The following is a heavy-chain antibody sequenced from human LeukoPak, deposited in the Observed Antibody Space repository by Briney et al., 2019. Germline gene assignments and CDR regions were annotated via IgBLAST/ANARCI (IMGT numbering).Heavy chain of an antibody. V-gene: IGHV2-70*11. J-gene: IGHJ4*02. D-gene: IGHD1-26*01. CDR3: ARIRYSGSYFDY. Sequence: SGPALVKPTQPLTLTCTFSGFSLSTSAMCVSWIRQPPGKALEWLARIDWDDDKYYSTSLKTRLTISRDTSRNQVVLTMTNMDPVDTATYYCARIRYSGSYFDYWGQGTLVTVSS. CDR2: IDWDDDK. CDR1: GFSLSTSAMC.